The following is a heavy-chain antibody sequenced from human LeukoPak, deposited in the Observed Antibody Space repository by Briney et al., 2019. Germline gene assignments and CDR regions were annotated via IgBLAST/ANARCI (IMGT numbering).Heavy chain of an antibody. CDR1: GFTFSSYW. D-gene: IGHD5-18*01. CDR2: INSDGTST. J-gene: IGHJ4*02. V-gene: IGHV3-74*01. Sequence: GGSLRLSCAASGFTFSSYWMHWVRQVPGKGLVWVSRINSDGTSTTYADSVKGRFTISRDNAKNTLYLQMNSLRAEDTAVYCCARGASGYSYGWGQGTLVTVSS. CDR3: ARGASGYSYG.